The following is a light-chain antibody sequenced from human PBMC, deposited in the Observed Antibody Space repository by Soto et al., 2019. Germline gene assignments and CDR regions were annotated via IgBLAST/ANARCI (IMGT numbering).Light chain of an antibody. CDR1: SSDVGGYTS. V-gene: IGLV2-14*01. Sequence: QSVLTQPASLSGSPGQSITISCTGTSSDVGGYTSVSWYQQHPGKAPKHVIYDVGNPPSGVSDRFSGSKSGNTASLTISGLQAEDEAEYYCSSYTSSSTYVFGAGTKLTVL. CDR2: DVG. CDR3: SSYTSSSTYV. J-gene: IGLJ1*01.